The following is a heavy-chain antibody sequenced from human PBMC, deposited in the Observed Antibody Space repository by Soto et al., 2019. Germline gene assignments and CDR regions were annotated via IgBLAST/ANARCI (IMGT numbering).Heavy chain of an antibody. CDR2: ISAYNGNT. CDR3: ARHGLIYYGSGSFYYYYGMDV. Sequence: GASVKVSCKTSGYTFTSYGISWVRQAPGQGLEWMGWISAYNGNTNYAQKLQGRVTMTTDTSTSTAYMELRSRRSDDTAVYYCARHGLIYYGSGSFYYYYGMDVWGQGTTVTVSS. V-gene: IGHV1-18*01. CDR1: GYTFTSYG. J-gene: IGHJ6*02. D-gene: IGHD3-10*01.